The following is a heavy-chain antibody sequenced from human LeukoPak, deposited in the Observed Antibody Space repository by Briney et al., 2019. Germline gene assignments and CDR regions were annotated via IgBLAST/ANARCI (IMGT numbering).Heavy chain of an antibody. CDR2: IWDDGNNQ. D-gene: IGHD6-25*01. CDR1: GFTFRNYG. J-gene: IGHJ3*02. Sequence: PGGSLRLSCAASGFTFRNYGMHYVRQAPGKGLEWVAVIWDDGNNQFYADSVRGRFTISRDNSKNMLWLQMNSLRVEDTALYYCVRERGPFNAFDIWGRGSMITVSS. V-gene: IGHV3-33*01. CDR3: VRERGPFNAFDI.